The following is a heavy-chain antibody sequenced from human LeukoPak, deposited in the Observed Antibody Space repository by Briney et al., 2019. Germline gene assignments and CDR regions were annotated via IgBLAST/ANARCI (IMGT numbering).Heavy chain of an antibody. CDR2: IYYSGTT. J-gene: IGHJ6*03. Sequence: PSETLSLTCTVSGGSISSYYWSWIRQPPGKGLEWIGYIYYSGTTNYNPSPKSRVTISVDTSKNQFSLKLSSVTAADTAVYYCARDRGSRRSYYYYYMDVWGKGTTVTVSS. CDR3: ARDRGSRRSYYYYYMDV. D-gene: IGHD3-10*01. CDR1: GGSISSYY. V-gene: IGHV4-59*01.